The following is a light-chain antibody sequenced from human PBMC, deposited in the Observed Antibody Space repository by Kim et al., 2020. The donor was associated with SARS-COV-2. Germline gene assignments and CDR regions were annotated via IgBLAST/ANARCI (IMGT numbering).Light chain of an antibody. CDR2: YDS. CDR3: QVWDSSSDHSYWV. CDR1: NIGSKS. Sequence: SYELTQPPSVSVPPGKTARITCGGNNIGSKSVHWYQQKPGQAPVLVIYYDSDRPSGIPERFSGSNSGNTATLTISRVEAGDEADYYCQVWDSSSDHSYWVFGGGTQLTVL. J-gene: IGLJ3*02. V-gene: IGLV3-21*04.